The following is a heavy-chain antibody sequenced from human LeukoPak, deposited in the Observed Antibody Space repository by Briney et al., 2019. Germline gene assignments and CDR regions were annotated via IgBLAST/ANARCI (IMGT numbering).Heavy chain of an antibody. V-gene: IGHV4-39*01. D-gene: IGHD3-22*01. Sequence: PSETLSLTCTVSGASIRSGPYYWSWIRQPPGKGLEWIGSIQHNGKTYYNPSLERRVTISVDPSKSQISLHLRSLTAADTAMYYCASLHYYDSSGSYYAYFDYWGQGTLVTVSS. CDR1: GASIRSGPYY. J-gene: IGHJ4*02. CDR3: ASLHYYDSSGSYYAYFDY. CDR2: IQHNGKT.